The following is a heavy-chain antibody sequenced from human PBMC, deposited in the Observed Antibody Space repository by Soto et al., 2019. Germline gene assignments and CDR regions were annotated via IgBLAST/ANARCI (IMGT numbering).Heavy chain of an antibody. CDR3: AAPLTGTTKTFHY. CDR1: GFTFSSYW. D-gene: IGHD1-1*01. CDR2: INTDGSLT. J-gene: IGHJ4*02. Sequence: EVQLVESVGGLVQPGGSLRLSCAASGFTFSSYWRHWVRQAPGKWLVGVSHINTDGSLTTYADSLRGPFTISRDNSENTLYLQMNSLRAEDTAVYYCAAPLTGTTKTFHYWGQGTLVTVSS. V-gene: IGHV3-74*01.